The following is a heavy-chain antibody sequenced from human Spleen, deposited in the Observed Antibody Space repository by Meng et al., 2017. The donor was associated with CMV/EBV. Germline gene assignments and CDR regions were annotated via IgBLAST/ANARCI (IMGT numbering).Heavy chain of an antibody. CDR1: W. CDR3: ARGGYCSSTSCYKPLDDFDY. CDR2: IKSKTDGGTT. D-gene: IGHD2-2*02. Sequence: WMSWVRQARGKGLEGVGRIKSKTDGGTTDYAAPVKGRFTISRDKAKNSLYLQMNSLRAEDTAVYYCARGGYCSSTSCYKPLDDFDYWGQGTLVTVSS. J-gene: IGHJ4*02. V-gene: IGHV3-15*01.